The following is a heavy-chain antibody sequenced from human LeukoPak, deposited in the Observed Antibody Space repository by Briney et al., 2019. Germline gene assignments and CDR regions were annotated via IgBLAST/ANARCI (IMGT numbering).Heavy chain of an antibody. CDR1: GFIFSNDA. J-gene: IGHJ4*02. CDR2: IWHDGSNE. V-gene: IGHV3-33*01. Sequence: GGSLRLSCAASGFIFSNDAMHWVRQAPGKGLEWVALIWHDGSNEYYADSVKGRFTISRDNSKTTLYLQMNSLRAEDTAVYYCARDADTSNHFSWLDYWGQGTLVTVSS. CDR3: ARDADTSNHFSWLDY. D-gene: IGHD3-22*01.